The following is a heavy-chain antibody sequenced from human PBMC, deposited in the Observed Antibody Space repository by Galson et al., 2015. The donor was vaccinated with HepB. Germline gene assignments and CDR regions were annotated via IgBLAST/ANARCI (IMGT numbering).Heavy chain of an antibody. CDR2: IIPIFGIA. CDR1: GGTFSSYA. V-gene: IGHV1-69*13. D-gene: IGHD4-17*01. Sequence: SVKVSCKASGGTFSSYAISWVRQAPGQGLEWMGGIIPIFGIANYAQKFQGRVTITADESTSTAYMELSSLRSEDTAVYYCAREVTTYWYFDLWGRGTLVTVSS. J-gene: IGHJ2*01. CDR3: AREVTTYWYFDL.